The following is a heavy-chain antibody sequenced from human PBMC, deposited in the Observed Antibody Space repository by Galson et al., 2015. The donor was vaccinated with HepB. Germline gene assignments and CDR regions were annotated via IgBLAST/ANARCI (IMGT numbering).Heavy chain of an antibody. J-gene: IGHJ5*02. D-gene: IGHD2-15*01. CDR2: ISPYNRDT. Sequence: SVKVSCKASGFTFSSYSITWVRQAPGQGLEWMGWISPYNRDTMYAQKFQGRVTMTADTSTTTAYMEQRSLRSDDTAVYFCAGGDFVLGVVATQNNWFDPWGQGTLVTVSS. V-gene: IGHV1-18*01. CDR1: GFTFSSYS. CDR3: AGGDFVLGVVATQNNWFDP.